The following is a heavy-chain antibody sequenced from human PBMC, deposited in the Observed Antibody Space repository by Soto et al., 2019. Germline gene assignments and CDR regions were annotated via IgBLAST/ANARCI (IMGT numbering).Heavy chain of an antibody. CDR1: GGSISSYY. V-gene: IGHV4-59*01. CDR2: IYYSGST. Sequence: SETLSLTCTVSGGSISSYYWSWIRQPPGKGLEWIGYIYYSGSTNYNPSLKSRVTISVDTSKNQFSLKLSSVTAADTAVYYCARAVRDSGSYYLFDYWGQGTLVTVSS. D-gene: IGHD1-26*01. CDR3: ARAVRDSGSYYLFDY. J-gene: IGHJ4*02.